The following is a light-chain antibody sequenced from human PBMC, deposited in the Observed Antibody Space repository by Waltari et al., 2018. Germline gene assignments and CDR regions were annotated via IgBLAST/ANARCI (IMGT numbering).Light chain of an antibody. CDR3: QVWDANTDPGV. J-gene: IGLJ1*01. Sequence: SYVLTQPPSVSVAPGETARLTCGGTNIESKSVHWYRQRPGQAPVLVIPYDSDRPSGIPDRLSGSNSGNTATLTISRVEAGDEADYYCQVWDANTDPGVFGTGTEVTVL. CDR2: YDS. CDR1: NIESKS. V-gene: IGLV3-21*01.